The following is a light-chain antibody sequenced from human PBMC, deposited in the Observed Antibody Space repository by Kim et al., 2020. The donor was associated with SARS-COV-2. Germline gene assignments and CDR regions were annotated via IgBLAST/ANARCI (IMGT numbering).Light chain of an antibody. J-gene: IGKJ5*01. CDR3: QQRANWPLT. V-gene: IGKV3-11*01. CDR1: QSINSY. Sequence: EIVLTQSPATLSLSPGERATLSCRANQSINSYLAWYQQKPGQAPRVLIYDASDRVTGVPDRFSGSGSEMDFTLTISSLEPEDFAIYYCQQRANWPLTFGRGTRLEIK. CDR2: DAS.